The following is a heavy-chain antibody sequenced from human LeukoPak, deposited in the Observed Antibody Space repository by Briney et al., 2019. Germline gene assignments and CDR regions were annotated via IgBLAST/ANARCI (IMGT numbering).Heavy chain of an antibody. V-gene: IGHV3-21*01. J-gene: IGHJ5*02. CDR1: GFTFSSYS. D-gene: IGHD3-22*01. CDR2: ISGGSGHI. Sequence: GGSLRLSCAASGFTFSSYSMNWVRQAPGKGLRWVSSISGGSGHIYYADSVKGRFTISRDNAKNSLYLQMNSLRAEDTAVYYCARENNPYYYDSSGYQTWGQGTLVTVSS. CDR3: ARENNPYYYDSSGYQT.